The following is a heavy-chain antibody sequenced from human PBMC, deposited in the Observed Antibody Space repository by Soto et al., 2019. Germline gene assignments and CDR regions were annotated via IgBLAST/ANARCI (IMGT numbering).Heavy chain of an antibody. D-gene: IGHD3-3*01. V-gene: IGHV3-33*01. CDR3: ARDPPNWRGDYLYPDY. J-gene: IGHJ4*02. Sequence: QVQLVESGGGVVQPGKSLRLSCTASGFTFSNYAMHWVRQAPGKGLEWVALIWYDGGNRYYEDSVKGRFTVSRDNSKNPLYLQMNRLRGQDTAVYYCARDPPNWRGDYLYPDYWGPGTLGTVSS. CDR1: GFTFSNYA. CDR2: IWYDGGNR.